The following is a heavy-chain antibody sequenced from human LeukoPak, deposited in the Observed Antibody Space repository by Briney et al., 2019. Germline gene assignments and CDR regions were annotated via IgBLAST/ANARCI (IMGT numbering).Heavy chain of an antibody. J-gene: IGHJ4*02. CDR3: ARHGGTLDYFDS. V-gene: IGHV4-59*08. D-gene: IGHD1-26*01. Sequence: PSENLSLTCSVSNGSISTYYWSWIRQSPGKGLEWIGYIYYGGTTSYNPSLKRRVTISVHSPKNHFSLRLTSLTAADTALYYCARHGGTLDYFDSWGPGSLVIVSS. CDR1: NGSISTYY. CDR2: IYYGGTT.